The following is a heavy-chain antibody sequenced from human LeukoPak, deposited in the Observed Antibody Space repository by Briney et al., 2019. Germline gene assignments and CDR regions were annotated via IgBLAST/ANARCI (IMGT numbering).Heavy chain of an antibody. CDR3: ARGSIVVVVAATSQWFDP. CDR2: FDHSGST. CDR1: GYSISSGYY. J-gene: IGHJ5*02. Sequence: SETLSLTCTVSGYSISSGYYRGWIRQPPGKGLECIGSFDHSGSTSYNPSLKSRVTISVDTSKNQFSLKVSSVAAADTAVYYCARGSIVVVVAATSQWFDPWGQGTLVTVSS. V-gene: IGHV4-38-2*02. D-gene: IGHD2-15*01.